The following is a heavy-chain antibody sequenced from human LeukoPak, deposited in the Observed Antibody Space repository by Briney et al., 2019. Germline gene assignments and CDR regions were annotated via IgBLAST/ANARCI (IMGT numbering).Heavy chain of an antibody. Sequence: SRTLSLTCAISGDSVSSNSAAWNWIRQSPSRGLEWLGRTYYRSKWYNDYAVSVKSRITINPDTSKNQFSLQLNSVTPEDTAVYYCARSLLGAVAGTIAYFDYWGQGTLVTVSS. CDR1: GDSVSSNSAA. J-gene: IGHJ4*02. V-gene: IGHV6-1*01. CDR3: ARSLLGAVAGTIAYFDY. D-gene: IGHD6-19*01. CDR2: TYYRSKWYN.